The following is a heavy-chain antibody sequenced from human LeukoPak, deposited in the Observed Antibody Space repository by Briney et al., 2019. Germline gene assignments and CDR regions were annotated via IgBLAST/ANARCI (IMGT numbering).Heavy chain of an antibody. CDR2: TSSSDPGT. V-gene: IGHV3-23*01. D-gene: IGHD1-1*01. CDR1: GFPLSSYA. J-gene: IGHJ4*02. CDR3: ARGTDY. Sequence: GGSLRLSCAASGFPLSSYAMSWVRQASGKGLEWVSATSSSDPGTYYADSVRGRFTISRDNSKDTLYLQLNSLRVEDAGVYYCARGTDYWGQGTLVTVSS.